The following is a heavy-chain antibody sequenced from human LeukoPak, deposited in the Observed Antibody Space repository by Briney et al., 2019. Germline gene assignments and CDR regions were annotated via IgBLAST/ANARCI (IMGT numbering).Heavy chain of an antibody. CDR2: IYPGDSDT. CDR1: RYSFTSYW. V-gene: IGHV5-51*01. Sequence: GESLKISCKGSRYSFTSYWIGWVRQMPGKGLEWMGIIYPGDSDTRYSPSFQGQVTISADKSISTAYLQWSSLKASDTAMYYCARSGYCSSTSCYPMNYDYWGQGTLVTVSS. CDR3: ARSGYCSSTSCYPMNYDY. J-gene: IGHJ4*02. D-gene: IGHD2-2*01.